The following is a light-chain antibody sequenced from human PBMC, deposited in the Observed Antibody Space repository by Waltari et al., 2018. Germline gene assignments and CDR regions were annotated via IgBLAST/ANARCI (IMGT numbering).Light chain of an antibody. J-gene: IGLJ3*02. CDR2: GDT. CDR3: QSYDNSLSGRV. Sequence: QSVLTQPPSESGAPGQRVTISCTGSSSNIGAGNDVHWYQQFPGAAPKLLIYGDTNRPSGVPDRFADSKSGTSASLAITGLQAEDEADYYCQSYDNSLSGRVFGGGTKLTVL. CDR1: SSNIGAGND. V-gene: IGLV1-40*01.